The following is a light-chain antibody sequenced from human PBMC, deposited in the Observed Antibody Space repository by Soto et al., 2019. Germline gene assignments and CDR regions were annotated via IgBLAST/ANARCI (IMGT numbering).Light chain of an antibody. V-gene: IGLV2-14*03. CDR3: TSYTSSSTRGV. Sequence: QSALTQPAPVSGSPGQSITISCTGTSSDVGGYNYVSWYQQHPGKAPKLMIYDVSSRPSGVSNRFSGSKSGNTASLTISGLQAEDEADYYCTSYTSSSTRGVFGGGTKLTVL. CDR1: SSDVGGYNY. CDR2: DVS. J-gene: IGLJ2*01.